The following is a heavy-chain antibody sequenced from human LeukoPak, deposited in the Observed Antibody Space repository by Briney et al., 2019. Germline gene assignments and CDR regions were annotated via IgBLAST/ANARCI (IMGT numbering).Heavy chain of an antibody. CDR2: IKQDGSEK. CDR1: GFTFSSYG. J-gene: IGHJ4*01. Sequence: PGGSLRLSCAASGFTFSSYGMHWVRQAPGKGLEWVANIKQDGSEKYYVDSVKGRFTISRDNAKNSLYLQMNSLRAEDTAVYYCAREFPGGGKYYFDFLGQGTLVTVSS. CDR3: AREFPGGGKYYFDF. D-gene: IGHD3-16*01. V-gene: IGHV3-7*01.